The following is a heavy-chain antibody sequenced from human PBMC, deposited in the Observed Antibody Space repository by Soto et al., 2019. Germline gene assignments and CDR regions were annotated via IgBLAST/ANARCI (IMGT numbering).Heavy chain of an antibody. CDR3: ARGGDTILAPLP. CDR2: INPNSGAT. Sequence: ASVKVSCKASGYTFTGYFMHWVRQAPGQGLEWMGWINPNSGATKYAQKFQGRVTLSRDTSIRTAYMELSGLKPDDTAVYYCARGGDTILAPLPWGQGTLVTVSS. V-gene: IGHV1-2*02. J-gene: IGHJ1*01. CDR1: GYTFTGYF. D-gene: IGHD3-10*01.